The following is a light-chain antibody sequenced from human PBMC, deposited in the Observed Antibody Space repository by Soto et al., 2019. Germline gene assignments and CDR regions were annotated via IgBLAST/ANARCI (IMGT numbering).Light chain of an antibody. CDR1: SSDIGGYNY. V-gene: IGLV2-14*01. J-gene: IGLJ3*02. CDR2: EVS. CDR3: SSYTNRDPGV. Sequence: QSALTQPASVSGSPGQSITISCTGSSSDIGGYNYVSWYQQYPGKAPKLMIYEVSNRPSGISNRFSASKSGNTASLTISGLQSEDETDYYCSSYTNRDPGVFGGGTKLTVL.